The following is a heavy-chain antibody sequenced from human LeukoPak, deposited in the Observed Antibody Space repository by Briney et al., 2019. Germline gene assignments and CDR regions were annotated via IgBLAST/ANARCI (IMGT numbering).Heavy chain of an antibody. CDR3: ARVSVAAAGKNFVGMDV. CDR2: ISYDGSNK. Sequence: PGGSLRLSCAASGFTFSSYGMHWVRQAPGKGLEWVAVISYDGSNKYYADSVKGRFTISRDNSKNTLYLQMNSLRAEDTAVYYCARVSVAAAGKNFVGMDVWGQGTTVTVSS. CDR1: GFTFSSYG. D-gene: IGHD6-13*01. J-gene: IGHJ6*02. V-gene: IGHV3-30*03.